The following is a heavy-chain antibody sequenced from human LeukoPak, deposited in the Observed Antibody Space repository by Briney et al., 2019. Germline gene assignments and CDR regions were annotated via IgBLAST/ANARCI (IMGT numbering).Heavy chain of an antibody. CDR2: ISSSSSYI. Sequence: PGGSLRLSCAASGFTFSSYSMNWVRQAPGKGLEWVSSISSSSSYIYYADSVKGRFTISRDNAKNSLYLQMNSLRAEDTAVYYCARLTQNYDILTGSLGEVDYWGQGTLVTVSS. D-gene: IGHD3-9*01. J-gene: IGHJ4*02. CDR3: ARLTQNYDILTGSLGEVDY. V-gene: IGHV3-21*01. CDR1: GFTFSSYS.